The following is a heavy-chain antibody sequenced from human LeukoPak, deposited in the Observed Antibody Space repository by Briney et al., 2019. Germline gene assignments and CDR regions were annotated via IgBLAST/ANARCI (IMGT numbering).Heavy chain of an antibody. Sequence: SETLSLTCTVSGGSISSYYWSWIRQPPGKGLEWIGYIYYSGSTNYNPSLKSRVTISVDTSKNQFSLKLSSVTAADTAVYYCARDIRVRETPIYYYYYMDVWGKGTTVTVSS. CDR1: GGSISSYY. D-gene: IGHD3-3*02. V-gene: IGHV4-59*01. CDR3: ARDIRVRETPIYYYYYMDV. CDR2: IYYSGST. J-gene: IGHJ6*03.